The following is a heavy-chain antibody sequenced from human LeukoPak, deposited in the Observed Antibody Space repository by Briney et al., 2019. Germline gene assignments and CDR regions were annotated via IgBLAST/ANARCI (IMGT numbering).Heavy chain of an antibody. CDR2: ISYDGSNK. CDR3: ARPGFGELFVGYAFDI. Sequence: GGSLRLSCAASGFTFSSYGMHWVRQAPGKGLEWVAVISYDGSNKYYADSVKGRFTISRDNSKNTLYLQMNSLRAEDTAVYYCARPGFGELFVGYAFDIWGQGTMVTVSS. V-gene: IGHV3-30*03. J-gene: IGHJ3*02. D-gene: IGHD3-10*01. CDR1: GFTFSSYG.